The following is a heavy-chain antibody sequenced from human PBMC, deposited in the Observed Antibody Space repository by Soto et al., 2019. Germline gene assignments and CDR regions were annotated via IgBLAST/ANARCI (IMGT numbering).Heavy chain of an antibody. J-gene: IGHJ4*02. V-gene: IGHV1-18*04. CDR1: AYTFISYG. Sequence: VASVKVSCKTSAYTFISYGIGWVRQARGQGLEWMGWMSAYNGNTNYAQKFQGRVTMTTDTSTSTAYMELRSLRSDDTAVYYCARDEPIVGGTNVDYWGQGTLVTVSS. CDR2: MSAYNGNT. D-gene: IGHD1-26*01. CDR3: ARDEPIVGGTNVDY.